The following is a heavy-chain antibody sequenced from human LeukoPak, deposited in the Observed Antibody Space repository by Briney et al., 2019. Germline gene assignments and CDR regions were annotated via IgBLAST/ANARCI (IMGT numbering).Heavy chain of an antibody. CDR1: TRIFSIYA. D-gene: IGHD4-17*01. CDR2: MIPILGIA. J-gene: IGHJ1*01. CDR3: ANANYGVEYFQH. Sequence: SVKVARTASTRIFSIYAISWERQAAGHWIDWMGRMIPILGIAKYAQKFQGRGTITADKSSSTAYMELSSLRSEDTAVYYCANANYGVEYFQHWGQGTLVTVSS. V-gene: IGHV1-69*04.